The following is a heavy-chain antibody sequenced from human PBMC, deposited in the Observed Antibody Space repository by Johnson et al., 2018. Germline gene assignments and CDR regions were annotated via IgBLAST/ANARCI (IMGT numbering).Heavy chain of an antibody. V-gene: IGHV3-30*18. J-gene: IGHJ3*02. CDR1: GFTFSSYG. CDR3: AEGGWSQDACDM. CDR2: ISYDGRNK. Sequence: VQLLESGGGVVQPGRSLRLSCAASGFTFSSYGMHWVRQAPGKGLEWVAVISYDGRNKYYADSVKGRFTISRDNSKNTRYLQMNSLRAEDTAVYYCAEGGWSQDACDMWSQGTMVTVSS.